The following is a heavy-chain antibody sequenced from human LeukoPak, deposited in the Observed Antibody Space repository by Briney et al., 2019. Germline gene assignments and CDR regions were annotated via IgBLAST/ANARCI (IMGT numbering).Heavy chain of an antibody. Sequence: GGSLRLSCSASGFTFSSYAMHWVRQAPGKGLEYVSAISSNGGSTYYADSVKGRFTISRDNSKNTLYLQMSSLRAEDTAEYYCVKSTLGYYDSSGYPDYWGQGTLVTVSS. D-gene: IGHD3-22*01. CDR2: ISSNGGST. J-gene: IGHJ4*02. CDR3: VKSTLGYYDSSGYPDY. V-gene: IGHV3-64D*06. CDR1: GFTFSSYA.